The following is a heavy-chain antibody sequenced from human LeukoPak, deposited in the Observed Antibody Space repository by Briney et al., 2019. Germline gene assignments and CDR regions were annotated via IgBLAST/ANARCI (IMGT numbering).Heavy chain of an antibody. D-gene: IGHD3-10*01. J-gene: IGHJ6*03. CDR3: TRAGGLVRGVHFYYYMDG. Sequence: GGALSLSCAASGFTFSTYGMRWLRQAPGKGLEGVAFIRYDGSDKYYADPVKGRFTISRDNSKNPLSLQLNSLRPEDTALYYCTRAGGLVRGVHFYYYMDGWGKGTTVTISS. V-gene: IGHV3-30*02. CDR2: IRYDGSDK. CDR1: GFTFSTYG.